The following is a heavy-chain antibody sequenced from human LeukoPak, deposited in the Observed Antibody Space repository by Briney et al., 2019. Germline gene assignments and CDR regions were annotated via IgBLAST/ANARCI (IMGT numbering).Heavy chain of an antibody. V-gene: IGHV3-23*01. CDR1: GFTFSSYA. CDR3: AKDSAYYYDSSGYYSDY. CDR2: ISGSGGST. Sequence: GGSLRLSCAASGFTFSSYAMSWVRQAPGKGLEWVSAISGSGGSTYYADSVKGRFTISRDNSKDTLYLQMNSLRAEDTAVYYCAKDSAYYYDSSGYYSDYWGQGTLVTVSS. J-gene: IGHJ4*02. D-gene: IGHD3-22*01.